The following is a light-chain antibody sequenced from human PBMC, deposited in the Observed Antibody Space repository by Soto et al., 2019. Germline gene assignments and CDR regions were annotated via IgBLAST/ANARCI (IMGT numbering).Light chain of an antibody. CDR3: LQDYNYPWT. Sequence: AIQMTQSPSSLSSSLGVRVTITCRASQGISNFLAWYKQKPGKAPKLLIYAASTLQSGVPSRFSGSGSGTDVTLTISSLQHEDGATYYCLQDYNYPWTFGQGTKVDIK. J-gene: IGKJ1*01. V-gene: IGKV1-6*01. CDR1: QGISNF. CDR2: AAS.